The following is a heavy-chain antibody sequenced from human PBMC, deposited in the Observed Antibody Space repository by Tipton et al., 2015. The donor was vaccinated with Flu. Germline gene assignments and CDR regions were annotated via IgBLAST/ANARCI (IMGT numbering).Heavy chain of an antibody. CDR1: GGSFSGYY. Sequence: TLSLTCAVYGGSFSGYYWSWIRQHPGKGLEWIGEINHSGSTNYNPSLKSRVTISVDTSKNQFSLKLSSVTAADTAVYYCARQPRLRVRFLEWLSSYFDYWGQGTLVTVSS. CDR2: INHSGST. J-gene: IGHJ4*02. CDR3: ARQPRLRVRFLEWLSSYFDY. D-gene: IGHD3-3*01. V-gene: IGHV4-34*01.